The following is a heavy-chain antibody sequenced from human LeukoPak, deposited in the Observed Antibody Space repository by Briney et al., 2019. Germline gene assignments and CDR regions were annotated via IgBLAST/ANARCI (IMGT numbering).Heavy chain of an antibody. D-gene: IGHD5-18*01. J-gene: IGHJ4*02. V-gene: IGHV1-8*03. Sequence: ASVKVSCKASGYTFTSYGISWVRQATGQGLEWMGWMNPNSGNTGYAQKFQGRVTITRNTSISTAYMELRSLRSDDTAVYYCARPRGYSYAGFDYWGQGTLVTVSS. CDR1: GYTFTSYG. CDR3: ARPRGYSYAGFDY. CDR2: MNPNSGNT.